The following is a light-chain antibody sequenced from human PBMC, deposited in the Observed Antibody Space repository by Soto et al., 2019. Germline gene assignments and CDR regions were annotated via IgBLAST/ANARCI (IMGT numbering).Light chain of an antibody. CDR1: QSVSSSY. J-gene: IGKJ4*01. V-gene: IGKV3-20*01. CDR2: GAS. Sequence: PGEGATLSCRASQSVSSSYLAWYQQKPGRAPRLLIYGASSRATGIPDRFSGSGSGTELTLTISSLEPEDFAVYVCQQYGNSLSFGGGTKVEIK. CDR3: QQYGNSLS.